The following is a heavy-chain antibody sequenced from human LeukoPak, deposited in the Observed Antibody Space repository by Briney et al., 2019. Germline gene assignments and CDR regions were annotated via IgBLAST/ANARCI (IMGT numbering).Heavy chain of an antibody. Sequence: SETLSLTCTVSGGSVSSTEFYWGWIRQPPGKGLQWIGNIYYTGSTYYNPSLNSRVTMSVDTSQNQISLKMTSVTAADTAVYYCAKLSKGRYFDYIFDYWGQGTLVTVSS. V-gene: IGHV4-39*01. D-gene: IGHD3-9*01. CDR1: GGSVSSTEFY. CDR2: IYYTGST. J-gene: IGHJ4*02. CDR3: AKLSKGRYFDYIFDY.